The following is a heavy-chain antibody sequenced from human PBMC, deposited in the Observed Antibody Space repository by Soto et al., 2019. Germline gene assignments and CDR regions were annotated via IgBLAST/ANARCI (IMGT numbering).Heavy chain of an antibody. Sequence: GGSLRLSCAASGFTFSSYAMSWVRQAPGKGLEWVSAISGSGGSTNYADSVKGRFTISRDDSKNTLYLQMNSLRAEDTAVYYCAKDGEWELPPGADYGMVVWGQGTTVTVSS. J-gene: IGHJ6*02. D-gene: IGHD1-26*01. V-gene: IGHV3-23*01. CDR2: ISGSGGST. CDR1: GFTFSSYA. CDR3: AKDGEWELPPGADYGMVV.